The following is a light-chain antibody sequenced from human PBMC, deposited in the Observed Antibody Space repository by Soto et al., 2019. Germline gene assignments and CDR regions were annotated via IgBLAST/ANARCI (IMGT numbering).Light chain of an antibody. J-gene: IGLJ3*02. CDR3: SSYAGTNSFVL. CDR2: EVN. CDR1: SSDIGGYNS. V-gene: IGLV2-8*01. Sequence: QSALTQPPSASGSPGQSVTISCTGTSSDIGGYNSVSWYQQHPGKAPKLMIYEVNKRPLGVPDRFSGSKSGNTASLTVSGLQADYEADYYCSSYAGTNSFVLFGGGTKVTVL.